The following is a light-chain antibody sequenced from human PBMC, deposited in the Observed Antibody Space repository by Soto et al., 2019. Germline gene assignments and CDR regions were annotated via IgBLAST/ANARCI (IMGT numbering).Light chain of an antibody. Sequence: DIQMTQSPSTLSASVGDRVTITCRASQSISSWLAWYQQKPGKAPKVLIFDASSLESGVPSRFSGSGSATEFTLTISSLQPDDFATYSCQQYSTYPLTFGQGTKVEIQ. CDR1: QSISSW. J-gene: IGKJ1*01. CDR2: DAS. V-gene: IGKV1-5*01. CDR3: QQYSTYPLT.